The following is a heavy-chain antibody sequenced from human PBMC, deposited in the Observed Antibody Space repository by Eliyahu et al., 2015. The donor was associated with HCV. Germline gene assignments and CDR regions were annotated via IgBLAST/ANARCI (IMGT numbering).Heavy chain of an antibody. CDR3: ARDLAGSGRYYYYMDV. D-gene: IGHD3-10*01. J-gene: IGHJ6*03. CDR2: VNPNSGGT. CDR1: GYTFTGYY. Sequence: QVQLVQSGAEVKKPGASVKVSCKASGYTFTGYYMHWVRQAPGQGLWWVGWVNPNSGGTNYAQKFQGRVTMTRDTSISTAYMELSRLRSDDTAVYYCARDLAGSGRYYYYMDVWGKGTTVTVSS. V-gene: IGHV1-2*02.